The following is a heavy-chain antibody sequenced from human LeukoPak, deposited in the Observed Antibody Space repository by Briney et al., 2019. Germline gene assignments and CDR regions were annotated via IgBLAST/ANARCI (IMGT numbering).Heavy chain of an antibody. CDR1: GGSISSYY. D-gene: IGHD1-26*01. CDR3: ALPRADSGSYYDY. CDR2: INHSGST. V-gene: IGHV4-34*01. Sequence: NPSETLSLTCTVSGGSISSYYWSWIRQPPGKGLEWIGEINHSGSTNYNPSLKSRVTISVDTSKNQFSLKLSSVTAADTAVYYCALPRADSGSYYDYWGQGTLVTVSS. J-gene: IGHJ4*02.